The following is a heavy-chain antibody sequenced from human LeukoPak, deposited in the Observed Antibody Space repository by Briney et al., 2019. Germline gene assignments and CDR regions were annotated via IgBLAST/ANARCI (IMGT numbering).Heavy chain of an antibody. D-gene: IGHD6-13*01. CDR2: INHSGST. Sequence: SETLFLTCAVYGGSLSGYYWSWIRQPPGKGLEWIGEINHSGSTNYNPSLKSRVTISVDTSKNQFSLKLNSVTAADTAVYYCARTPFIAAAGTYEDVWGQGTTVTVSS. CDR3: ARTPFIAAAGTYEDV. V-gene: IGHV4-34*01. J-gene: IGHJ6*02. CDR1: GGSLSGYY.